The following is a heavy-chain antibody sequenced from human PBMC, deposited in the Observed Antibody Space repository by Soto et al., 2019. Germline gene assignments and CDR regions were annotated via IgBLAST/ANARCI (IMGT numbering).Heavy chain of an antibody. D-gene: IGHD6-13*01. CDR1: GGTFSSYT. J-gene: IGHJ6*02. V-gene: IGHV1-69*01. CDR3: AREDIAAADYYYYGMDV. CDR2: IIPIFGTA. Sequence: QVQLVQSGAEVKKPGSSVKVSCKASGGTFSSYTISWVRQAPGQGLEWMGGIIPIFGTANYAQKFQGRVTITADESTSTAYMELSSLRSEDTAVYYCAREDIAAADYYYYGMDVWGQGTTVTVSS.